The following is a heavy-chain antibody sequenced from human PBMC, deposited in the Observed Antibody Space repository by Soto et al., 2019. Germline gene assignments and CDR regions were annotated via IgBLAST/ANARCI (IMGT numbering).Heavy chain of an antibody. CDR2: INHSGTT. CDR1: GGSFSGYY. CDR3: ARAYRLGPTFDY. D-gene: IGHD5-18*01. V-gene: IGHV4-34*01. Sequence: SETLSLTCAVYGGSFSGYYWSWIRQTPAKGLEWIGEINHSGTTNSNPSLKSRVAISVDTSKNQFTLKLRSVTAADAAVYYCARAYRLGPTFDYWGQGTLVTVS. J-gene: IGHJ4*02.